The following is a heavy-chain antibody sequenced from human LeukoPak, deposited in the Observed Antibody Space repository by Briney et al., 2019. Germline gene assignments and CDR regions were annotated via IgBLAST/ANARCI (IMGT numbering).Heavy chain of an antibody. Sequence: KSSETLSLTCTVSGGSVSIYYWRWIRQPAGKGLEWIGRIYTSGSTNYNPSLKSRVTMSVDTSKNQFSLKLSSVTAADAAVYYCARGTGDRYSYGTYYFDYWGQGTLVTVSS. D-gene: IGHD5-18*01. CDR2: IYTSGST. CDR3: ARGTGDRYSYGTYYFDY. J-gene: IGHJ4*02. V-gene: IGHV4-4*07. CDR1: GGSVSIYY.